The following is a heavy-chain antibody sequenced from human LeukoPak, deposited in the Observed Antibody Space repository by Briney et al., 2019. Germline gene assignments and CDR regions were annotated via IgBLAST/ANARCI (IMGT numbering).Heavy chain of an antibody. V-gene: IGHV7-4-1*02. CDR2: INTNTGNP. D-gene: IGHD2-15*01. Sequence: EASVKVSCKASGYTFTSYAMNWVRQAPGQGLEWMGWINTNTGNPTYAQGFTGRFVFSLDTSVSTAYLQISSLKAEDTAVYYCARVEEGYCSGGSCQNFDYWGQGTLVTVSS. CDR1: GYTFTSYA. J-gene: IGHJ4*02. CDR3: ARVEEGYCSGGSCQNFDY.